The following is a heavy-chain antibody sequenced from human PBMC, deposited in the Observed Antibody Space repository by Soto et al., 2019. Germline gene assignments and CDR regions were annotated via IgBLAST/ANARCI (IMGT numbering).Heavy chain of an antibody. V-gene: IGHV4-34*01. J-gene: IGHJ3*02. CDR3: ARGPVPVHDYVWGSYRYARLDAFDI. CDR1: GGSFSGYY. D-gene: IGHD3-16*02. Sequence: SETLSLTCAVYGGSFSGYYWSWIRQPPGKGLEWIGEINHSGSTNYNPSLKSRVTISVDTSKNQFSLKLSSVTAADTAVYYCARGPVPVHDYVWGSYRYARLDAFDIWGQGTMVTVSS. CDR2: INHSGST.